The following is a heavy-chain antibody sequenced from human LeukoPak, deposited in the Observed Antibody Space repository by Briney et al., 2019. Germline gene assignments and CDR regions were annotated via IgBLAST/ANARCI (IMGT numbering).Heavy chain of an antibody. CDR3: AKDFQRSTTVTMYFDY. CDR2: ISGSGGST. J-gene: IGHJ4*02. CDR1: GFTFSSYA. V-gene: IGHV3-23*01. Sequence: GGSLRLSCAASGFTFSSYAMSWVRQPPGKGLEWVSAISGSGGSTYYAESVKGRFTISRDNSKNTLYLQMNSLRAEDTAVYYCAKDFQRSTTVTMYFDYWGQGTLVTVSS. D-gene: IGHD4-11*01.